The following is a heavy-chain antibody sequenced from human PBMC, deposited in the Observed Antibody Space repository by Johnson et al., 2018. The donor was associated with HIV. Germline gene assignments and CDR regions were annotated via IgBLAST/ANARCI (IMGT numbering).Heavy chain of an antibody. Sequence: QVQLVESGGGVVQPGRSLRLSCAASGFTFSSYGMHWVRQAPGKGLEWLAGISYDGSNTYYADSVKGRFTISRDNSKKTLYVQMNSLRAEDTAVYYCAKERGDNYVGGDAFDIWGQGTMVTVSS. J-gene: IGHJ3*02. D-gene: IGHD1-1*01. CDR3: AKERGDNYVGGDAFDI. CDR1: GFTFSSYG. V-gene: IGHV3-30*19. CDR2: ISYDGSNT.